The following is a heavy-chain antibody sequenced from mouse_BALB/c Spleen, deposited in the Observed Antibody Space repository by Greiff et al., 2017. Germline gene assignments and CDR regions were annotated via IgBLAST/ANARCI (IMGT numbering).Heavy chain of an antibody. Sequence: QVQLQQPGAELVRPGASVKLSCKASGYSFTSYWMNWVKQRPGQGLEWIGMIHPSDSDTRLNQKFKDKATLTVDKSSSTAYMQLSSPTSEDSAVYYCARKFITTVYGYFDVWGAGTTVTVSS. CDR1: GYSFTSYW. D-gene: IGHD1-2*01. V-gene: IGHV1-74*01. CDR3: ARKFITTVYGYFDV. CDR2: IHPSDSDT. J-gene: IGHJ1*01.